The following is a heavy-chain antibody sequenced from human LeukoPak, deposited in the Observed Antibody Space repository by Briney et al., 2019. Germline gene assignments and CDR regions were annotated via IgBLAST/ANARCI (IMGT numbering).Heavy chain of an antibody. CDR2: VSHRGIT. CDR3: TRDSFDSTGFGTR. CDR1: GYSVTTGYY. V-gene: IGHV4-38-2*02. J-gene: IGHJ4*02. Sequence: SETLSPTCTVSGYSVTTGYYWGWIRQTPERGLEWIGSVSHRGITYYSPSLQSRVTISVDTSKNQLSLRLTSVTAADTAVYYCTRDSFDSTGFGTRWGQGTLITVSS. D-gene: IGHD3-22*01.